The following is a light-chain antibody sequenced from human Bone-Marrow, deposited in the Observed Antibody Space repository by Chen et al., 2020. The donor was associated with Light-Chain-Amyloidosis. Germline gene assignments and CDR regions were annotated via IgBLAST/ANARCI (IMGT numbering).Light chain of an antibody. V-gene: IGLV3-25*03. CDR2: RDT. Sequence: SYKLTQPLSVSVSPGQTARITCSGADLPTKYAWYQQKPGQAPVLGIHRDTERPSGISERFSGSSSWTTATLTISGVQAEDEAEYHCQSADSSGTYEVIFGGGTKLTVL. CDR1: DLPTKY. CDR3: QSADSSGTYEVI. J-gene: IGLJ2*01.